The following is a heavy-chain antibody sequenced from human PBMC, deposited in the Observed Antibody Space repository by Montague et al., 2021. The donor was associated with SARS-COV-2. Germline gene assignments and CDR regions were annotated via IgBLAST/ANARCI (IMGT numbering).Heavy chain of an antibody. D-gene: IGHD4-23*01. J-gene: IGHJ3*02. CDR2: IYWDDDK. Sequence: PALVKPTQTLTLTCTFSGFSLTSSGVAVGWIRQPPGKALEWLALIYWDDDKRYTPSLKTKLTITKVTSKNQVALIMTNMDPVDTATYYCAQSSPKLSRGLRWVVGAFDIWGRGTTVTVSS. CDR1: GFSLTSSGVA. CDR3: AQSSPKLSRGLRWVVGAFDI. V-gene: IGHV2-5*02.